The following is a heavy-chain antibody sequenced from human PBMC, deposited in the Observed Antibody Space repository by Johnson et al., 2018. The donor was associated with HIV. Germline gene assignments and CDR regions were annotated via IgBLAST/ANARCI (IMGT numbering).Heavy chain of an antibody. CDR1: GFTFSSYG. CDR2: IRYDGSNK. D-gene: IGHD3-16*01. J-gene: IGHJ3*02. Sequence: VQLVESGGGVVQPGGSLRLSCAASGFTFSSYGMHWVRQAPGKGLEWVAFIRYDGSNKYYADSVKGRFTISRDNAKNSLYLQLNSLRAEDTAVYYCVRVPVVIGGVRKAFDIWGQGTMVTVSS. CDR3: VRVPVVIGGVRKAFDI. V-gene: IGHV3-30*02.